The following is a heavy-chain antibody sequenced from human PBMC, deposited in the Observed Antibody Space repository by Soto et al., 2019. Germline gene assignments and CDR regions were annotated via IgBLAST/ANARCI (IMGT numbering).Heavy chain of an antibody. D-gene: IGHD6-19*01. J-gene: IGHJ6*02. Sequence: PGGSLRLSCAASGFTFSSYAMSWVRQAPWEGLEWVSAIRQDGSEKWYADSVKGRFTISRDNSKNTLYLQMNSLRGDDTAVYYCAKGYEVSPPVASGWYSNYFYGVDVWGRGTTVTVSS. CDR2: IRQDGSEK. CDR1: GFTFSSYA. V-gene: IGHV3-23*01. CDR3: AKGYEVSPPVASGWYSNYFYGVDV.